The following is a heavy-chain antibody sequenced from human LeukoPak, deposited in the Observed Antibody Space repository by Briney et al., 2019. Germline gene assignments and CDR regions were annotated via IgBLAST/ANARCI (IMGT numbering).Heavy chain of an antibody. D-gene: IGHD2-15*01. V-gene: IGHV3-30-3*01. Sequence: GGSLRLSCAASGFTFSNYAMHWVRQAPGKGLEWVAVISYDGSNNYYADSVKGRFTISRDNSKNTLYLQMNSLRAEDTAVYYCARRSGGQYCSGGSCYSLDYWGQGTLVTVPS. J-gene: IGHJ4*02. CDR3: ARRSGGQYCSGGSCYSLDY. CDR1: GFTFSNYA. CDR2: ISYDGSNN.